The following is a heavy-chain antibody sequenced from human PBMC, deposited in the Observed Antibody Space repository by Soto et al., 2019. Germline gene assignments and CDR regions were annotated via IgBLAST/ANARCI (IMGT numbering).Heavy chain of an antibody. CDR1: GFSLSTSGVG. CDR2: IYWDDDK. Sequence: QITLKESGPTLVKPTQPLTLTCTFSGFSLSTSGVGVGWIRQPPGKALEWLALIYWDDDKRYSPSLNSRLNLTIDPSKIQLVLTMTNMDPLDPATYYCPRIAYDSSGSYPNWGQGTLLTVSS. D-gene: IGHD3-22*01. V-gene: IGHV2-5*02. CDR3: PRIAYDSSGSYPN. J-gene: IGHJ4*02.